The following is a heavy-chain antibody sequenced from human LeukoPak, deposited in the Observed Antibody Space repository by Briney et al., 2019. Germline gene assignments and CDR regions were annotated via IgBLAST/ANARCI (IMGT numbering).Heavy chain of an antibody. Sequence: SETLSLTCTVSGVSISSGFYYWSWIRQPAGKGLEWVGRTYTSGSTNYNPPLKSRVTISVDTSKNQFSLKLSSVTAADTAVYYCARTTEAHSWRTRYYDYYMDVWGKGTTVTVSS. CDR1: GVSISSGFYY. CDR3: ARTTEAHSWRTRYYDYYMDV. V-gene: IGHV4-61*02. D-gene: IGHD6-13*01. CDR2: TYTSGST. J-gene: IGHJ6*03.